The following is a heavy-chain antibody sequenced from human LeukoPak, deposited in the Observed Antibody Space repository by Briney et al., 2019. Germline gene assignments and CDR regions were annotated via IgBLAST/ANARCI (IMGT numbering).Heavy chain of an antibody. J-gene: IGHJ3*02. CDR2: IYSGDSDT. D-gene: IGHD1-20*01. V-gene: IGHV5-51*01. CDR3: ARQGPYNWNDVNAFDI. Sequence: GESLKISCKGSGYSFTSYWIGWVRQMPGKGLEWVGIIYSGDSDTRYSPSFQGQVTISADKSISTAYLPWSSLKAPDTAIYYCARQGPYNWNDVNAFDIWGQGTMVTVSS. CDR1: GYSFTSYW.